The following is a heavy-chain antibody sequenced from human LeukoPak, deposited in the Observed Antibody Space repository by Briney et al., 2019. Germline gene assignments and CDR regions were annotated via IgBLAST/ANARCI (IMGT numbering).Heavy chain of an antibody. CDR3: ARDPEGGACDY. CDR1: GFAFSRHW. J-gene: IGHJ4*02. V-gene: IGHV3-7*01. CDR2: MKEDGSQI. D-gene: IGHD1-26*01. Sequence: GGSLRLSRAASGFAFSRHWMSWVRQAPGKGLEWVANMKEDGSQIYYVDSVKGRFSISRDNANNLVYLQMNSLRAEDTAVYYCARDPEGGACDYWGQGTLVTVSS.